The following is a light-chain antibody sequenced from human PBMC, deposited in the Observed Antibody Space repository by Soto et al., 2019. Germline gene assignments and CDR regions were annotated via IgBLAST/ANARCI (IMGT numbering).Light chain of an antibody. CDR1: SSDVGNYNL. J-gene: IGLJ1*01. CDR3: QAWDSSTFYYV. Sequence: QSVLTQPASVSGSPGQSITISCTGTSSDVGNYNLVSWYQQHPGKAPKLMIFEVSKRPSGVSNRFSGSKSGNTASLTISGLQAEDEADYYCQAWDSSTFYYVFGTGTKVTVL. CDR2: EVS. V-gene: IGLV2-23*02.